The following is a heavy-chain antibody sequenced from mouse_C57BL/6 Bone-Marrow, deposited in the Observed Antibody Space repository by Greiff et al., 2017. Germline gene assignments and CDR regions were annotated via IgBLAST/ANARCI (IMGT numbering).Heavy chain of an antibody. D-gene: IGHD1-1*01. J-gene: IGHJ1*03. CDR1: GYTFTSYD. CDR3: ARDYGSSYWYFDV. CDR2: IYPRDGST. V-gene: IGHV1-85*01. Sequence: VKLVESGPELVKPGASVKLSCKASGYTFTSYDINWVKQRPGPGLEWIGWIYPRDGSTKYNEKFKGKATLTVDTSSSTAYMELHSLTSEDSAVYFCARDYGSSYWYFDVWGTGTTVTVSS.